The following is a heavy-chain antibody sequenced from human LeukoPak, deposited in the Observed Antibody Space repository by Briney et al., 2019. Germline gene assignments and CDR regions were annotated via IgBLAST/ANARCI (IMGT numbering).Heavy chain of an antibody. V-gene: IGHV4-59*11. CDR3: ARGSXVPAAMGGWFDP. Sequence: SETLSLTCTVSGGSISSHYWSWIRQPPGKGLEWIGYIYYSGSTNYNPSLKSRVTISVDTSKNQFSLKLSSVTAADTAVYYCARGSXVPAAMGGWFDPWGQGTLVTVSS. J-gene: IGHJ5*02. D-gene: IGHD2-2*01. CDR1: GGSISSHY. CDR2: IYYSGST.